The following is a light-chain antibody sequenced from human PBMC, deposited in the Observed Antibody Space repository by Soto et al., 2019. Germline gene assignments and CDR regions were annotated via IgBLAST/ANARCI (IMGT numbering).Light chain of an antibody. CDR2: AAS. Sequence: DIQMTQSPSSLSASVGDRVTITCRASQSISSDLNWYQQKPGKAPKLLIYAASSLQSGVPSRFSGSGYGTDFTLTISSLQPEDSATYYCQQSYSTPPWTFGQGTKVEIK. V-gene: IGKV1-39*01. CDR3: QQSYSTPPWT. J-gene: IGKJ1*01. CDR1: QSISSD.